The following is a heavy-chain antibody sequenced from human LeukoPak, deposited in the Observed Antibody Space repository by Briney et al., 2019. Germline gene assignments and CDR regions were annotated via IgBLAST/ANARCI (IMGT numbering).Heavy chain of an antibody. CDR1: GGSFSGYY. CDR2: INNRGNN. V-gene: IGHV4-34*01. J-gene: IGHJ4*02. CDR3: ARGLTH. Sequence: SETLSLTCSVYGGSFSGYYWRWIRQPPGKGREWIGKINNRGNNNYTPSLKDPVTISVYTSKNQFSLKLNSVTAADTGVYYCARGLTHWGQGTLVTVSS.